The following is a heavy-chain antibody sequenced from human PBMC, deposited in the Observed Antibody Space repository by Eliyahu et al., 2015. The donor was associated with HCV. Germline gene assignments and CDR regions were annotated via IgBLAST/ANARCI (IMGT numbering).Heavy chain of an antibody. CDR3: ARAYYGSGSYYLYSFDY. J-gene: IGHJ4*02. V-gene: IGHV3-21*01. CDR1: GFTFSXYS. Sequence: EVQLVESGGGLVKPGGSXRLSXAASGFTFSXYSMNWVRQXPGKGLEWVSSISSSSSYIXYAXSVKGRFTISRDNAKNSLYLQMNSLRAEDTAVYYCARAYYGSGSYYLYSFDYWGQGTLVTVSS. CDR2: ISSSSSYI. D-gene: IGHD3-10*01.